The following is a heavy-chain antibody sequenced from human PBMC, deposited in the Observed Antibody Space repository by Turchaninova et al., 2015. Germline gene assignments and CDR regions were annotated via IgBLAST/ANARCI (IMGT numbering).Heavy chain of an antibody. CDR3: ATVTKG. CDR1: GFTFRGYW. CDR2: IKQDIREK. D-gene: IGHD4-17*01. J-gene: IGHJ4*02. V-gene: IGHV3-7*01. Sequence: EVQLVESGGGLVQPGGSLRLSCAASGFTFRGYWMSWVCKAPGRGVGWVANIKQDIREKSHGDFFKGRFTIPRDNAKNSLYLQSNSLRAEDTAVYYCATVTKGWGQGTLVTVSS.